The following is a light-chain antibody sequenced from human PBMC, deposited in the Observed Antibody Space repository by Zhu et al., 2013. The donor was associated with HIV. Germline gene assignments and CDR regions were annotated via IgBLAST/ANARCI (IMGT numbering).Light chain of an antibody. J-gene: IGLJ2*01. V-gene: IGLV1-40*01. Sequence: QSVLTQPPSVSGAPGQRVTISCTGSSSNIGAGYDVHWYQQLPGTAPKLLIYGNSNRPSGVPDRFSGSKSGTSASLAITGLQAEDEADLYCQSYDSSLSVVFGGGTRLTV. CDR3: QSYDSSLSVV. CDR2: GNS. CDR1: SSNIGAGYD.